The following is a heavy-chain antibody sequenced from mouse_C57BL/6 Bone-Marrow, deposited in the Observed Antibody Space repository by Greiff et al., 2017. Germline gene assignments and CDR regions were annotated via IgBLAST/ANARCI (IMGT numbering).Heavy chain of an antibody. CDR2: IHPNSGSP. CDR1: GYTFTSYW. J-gene: IGHJ2*01. D-gene: IGHD2-3*01. Sequence: QVQLQQPGAELVKPGASVKLSCKASGYTFTSYWMHWVKQRPGQGLEWIGMIHPNSGSPNSNEKFKSKATLTVDKSSSTAYMQLSSLTSEDSAVYYCARGGWLLFLDYWGQGTTLTVSS. V-gene: IGHV1-64*01. CDR3: ARGGWLLFLDY.